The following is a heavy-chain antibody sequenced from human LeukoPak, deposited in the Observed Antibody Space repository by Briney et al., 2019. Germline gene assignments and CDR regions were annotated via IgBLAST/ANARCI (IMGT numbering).Heavy chain of an antibody. J-gene: IGHJ5*02. CDR1: GSSLSELS. V-gene: IGHV1-18*01. CDR2: ISAYNGNT. D-gene: IGHD1-7*01. CDR3: ASINWNYRWFDP. Sequence: ASVKVSCTVSGSSLSELSLYWVRQAPGQGLEWMGWISAYNGNTNYAQKLQGRVTMTTDTSTSTAYMELRSLRSDDTAVYYCASINWNYRWFDPWGQGTLVTVSS.